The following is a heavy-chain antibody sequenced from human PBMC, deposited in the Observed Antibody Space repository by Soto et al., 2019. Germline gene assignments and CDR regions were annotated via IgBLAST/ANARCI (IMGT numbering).Heavy chain of an antibody. J-gene: IGHJ4*02. CDR1: GDTFSDYY. D-gene: IGHD2-21*02. CDR2: VNPSGGHT. Sequence: QVQLMQSGAEVKKPGASVKVSCKASGDTFSDYYIHWVRQAPGQGLEWMGTVNPSGGHTTYSQHSLGRVTMTRDTSTSTLKMELTSLTSEDTAVYYCARGGHVVVVTATLDYWGQGTLVTVSS. V-gene: IGHV1-46*01. CDR3: ARGGHVVVVTATLDY.